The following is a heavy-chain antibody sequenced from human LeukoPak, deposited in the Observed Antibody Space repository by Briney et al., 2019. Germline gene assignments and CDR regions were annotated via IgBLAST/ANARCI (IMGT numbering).Heavy chain of an antibody. D-gene: IGHD3-22*01. CDR2: ISGSGGST. V-gene: IGHV3-23*01. CDR1: GFTFSSYA. CDR3: AKAKLSDSSGYYYYFDY. J-gene: IGHJ4*02. Sequence: GGSLRLSCAASGFTFSSYAMSWVRQAPGKGLEWVSAISGSGGSTYYADSVKGRFTISRDNSKNTLYLQMNSLRAEDTAVYYCAKAKLSDSSGYYYYFDYWGQGTLVTVSS.